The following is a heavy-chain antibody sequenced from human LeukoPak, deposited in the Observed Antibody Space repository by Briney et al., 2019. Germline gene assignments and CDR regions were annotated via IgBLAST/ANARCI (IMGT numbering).Heavy chain of an antibody. CDR3: ARGYGAYSYGSDC. D-gene: IGHD5-18*01. Sequence: SETLSLTCAVYGGSFSGYYWSWIRQPPGKGLEWIGEINHSGSTNYNPSLKSRVTMSVDTSKNQFSLKLSSVTAADTAVYYCARGYGAYSYGSDCWGQGTLVTVSS. CDR1: GGSFSGYY. V-gene: IGHV4-34*01. J-gene: IGHJ4*02. CDR2: INHSGST.